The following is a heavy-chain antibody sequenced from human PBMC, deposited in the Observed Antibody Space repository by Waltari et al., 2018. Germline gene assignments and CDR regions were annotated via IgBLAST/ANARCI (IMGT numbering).Heavy chain of an antibody. CDR1: GFTFSSYS. D-gene: IGHD4-17*01. CDR3: ANFYGPIDY. V-gene: IGHV3-21*01. J-gene: IGHJ4*02. CDR2: ISSSSSYI. Sequence: EVQLVESGGGLVKLGGSLSLSCAASGFTFSSYSMNWVRQAPGKGLEWVSSISSSSSYIYYADSVKGRFTISRDNAKNSLYLQMNSLRAEDTAVYYCANFYGPIDYWGQGTLVTVSS.